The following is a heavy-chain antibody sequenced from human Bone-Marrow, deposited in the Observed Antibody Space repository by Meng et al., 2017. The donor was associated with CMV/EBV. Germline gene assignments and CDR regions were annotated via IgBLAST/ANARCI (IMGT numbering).Heavy chain of an antibody. CDR3: ASSYSNYGYYYYGMDV. CDR2: INSDGTST. V-gene: IGHV3-74*01. J-gene: IGHJ6*02. CDR1: GFTFNNYW. Sequence: GESLKISCAASGFTFNNYWMHWVRQAPGKGLVWVSRINSDGTSTTYADSVKGRFTISRDNSKHTLYLQMNSLRAEDTAVYYCASSYSNYGYYYYGMDVWGQGTTVTVSS. D-gene: IGHD4-11*01.